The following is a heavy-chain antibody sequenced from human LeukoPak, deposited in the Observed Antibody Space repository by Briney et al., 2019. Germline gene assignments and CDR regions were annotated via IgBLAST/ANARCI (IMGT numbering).Heavy chain of an antibody. CDR2: IYSGGST. Sequence: GGSLRLSCAASGFTFSNYAMSWVRQAPGKGLEWVSVIYSGGSTYYADSVKGRFTISRDNSKNTLYLQMNSLRAEDTAVYYCAREAGYYRYYWGQGTLVTVSS. CDR3: AREAGYYRYY. D-gene: IGHD3-9*01. V-gene: IGHV3-53*01. J-gene: IGHJ4*02. CDR1: GFTFSNYA.